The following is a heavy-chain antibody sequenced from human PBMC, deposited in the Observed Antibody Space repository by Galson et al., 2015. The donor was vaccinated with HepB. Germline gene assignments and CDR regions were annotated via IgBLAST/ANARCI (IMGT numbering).Heavy chain of an antibody. J-gene: IGHJ5*02. CDR2: ISYDGINK. CDR3: AKDVGRNEPGIAAAGTENWFDP. Sequence: SLRLSCAASGFTFSSYGMHWVRQAPGKGLEWVGSISYDGINKYYADSVKGRFTIYRDSSKNIVYLQMNSLRPEDTALYYCAKDVGRNEPGIAAAGTENWFDPWGQGTLVTVSS. CDR1: GFTFSSYG. D-gene: IGHD6-13*01. V-gene: IGHV3-30*18.